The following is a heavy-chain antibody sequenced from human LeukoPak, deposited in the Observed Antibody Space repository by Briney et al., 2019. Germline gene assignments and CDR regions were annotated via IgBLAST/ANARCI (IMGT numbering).Heavy chain of an antibody. J-gene: IGHJ4*02. Sequence: SETLSLTCTASGGSISSSSYYWGWIRQPPGKGLEWIGSIYYSGSTYYNPSLKSRVTISVDTSKNQFSLKLSSVTAADTAVYYCARHVAEMATMGFDYWGQGTLVTVSS. CDR2: IYYSGST. V-gene: IGHV4-39*01. CDR3: ARHVAEMATMGFDY. D-gene: IGHD5-24*01. CDR1: GGSISSSSYY.